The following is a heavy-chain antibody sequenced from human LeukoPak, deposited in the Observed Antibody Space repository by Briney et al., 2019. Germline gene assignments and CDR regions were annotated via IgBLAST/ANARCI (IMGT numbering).Heavy chain of an antibody. CDR2: ISGSGGST. Sequence: PGGSLRLSCAASGFTFSSYWMSWVRQAPGKGLEWVSAISGSGGSTYYADSVKGRFTISRDNSKNTLYLQMNSLRAEDTAVYYCAKTRFSGVSRIPGPDAFDIWGQGTMVTVSS. D-gene: IGHD2-15*01. CDR1: GFTFSSYW. CDR3: AKTRFSGVSRIPGPDAFDI. J-gene: IGHJ3*02. V-gene: IGHV3-23*01.